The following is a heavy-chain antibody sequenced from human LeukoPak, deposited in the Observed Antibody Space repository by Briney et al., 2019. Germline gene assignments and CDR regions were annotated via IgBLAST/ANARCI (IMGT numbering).Heavy chain of an antibody. J-gene: IGHJ4*02. CDR2: ISSSSSYI. D-gene: IGHD3-22*01. V-gene: IGHV3-21*01. Sequence: KPGGSLRLSCAASGFTFSSYSMNWVRQAPGKGLGWVSSISSSSSYIYYADSMKGRFTISRDNAKNSLYLQMNSLRAEDMAVYYCARDLGSYYDSSGFSHWGQGTLVTVSS. CDR1: GFTFSSYS. CDR3: ARDLGSYYDSSGFSH.